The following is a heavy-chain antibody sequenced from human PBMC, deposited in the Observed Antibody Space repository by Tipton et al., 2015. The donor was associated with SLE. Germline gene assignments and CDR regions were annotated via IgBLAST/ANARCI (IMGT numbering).Heavy chain of an antibody. J-gene: IGHJ5*02. CDR1: GGSLSSHY. CDR3: ARTAAAATRWFDP. D-gene: IGHD6-13*01. Sequence: TLSLTCTVSGGSLSSHYWSWIRQAPGKGLEWIGYIYYSGSTNYNPSLKSRVTISVDTSKNQFSLKLSSVTAADTAVYYCARTAAAATRWFDPWGQGTLVTVSS. CDR2: IYYSGST. V-gene: IGHV4-59*11.